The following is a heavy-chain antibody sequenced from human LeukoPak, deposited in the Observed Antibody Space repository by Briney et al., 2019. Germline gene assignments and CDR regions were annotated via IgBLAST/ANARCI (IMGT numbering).Heavy chain of an antibody. CDR3: ARREFDDSSGYPFDY. CDR1: GFAFSSYW. D-gene: IGHD3-22*01. Sequence: GGSLRLSCAASGFAFSSYWMHWVRQAPGKGLVWVSRINSDGSSTSYADSVKGRFTISRDNAKNTLYLQMNSLRAEDTAVYYCARREFDDSSGYPFDYWGQGTLVTVSS. CDR2: INSDGSST. J-gene: IGHJ4*02. V-gene: IGHV3-74*01.